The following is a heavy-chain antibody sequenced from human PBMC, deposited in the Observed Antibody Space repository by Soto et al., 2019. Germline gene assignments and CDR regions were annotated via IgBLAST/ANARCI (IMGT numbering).Heavy chain of an antibody. CDR3: ARVSGSSGYMNLDE. V-gene: IGHV1-69*01. D-gene: IGHD3-22*01. J-gene: IGHJ4*02. Sequence: QVQLVQSGAEVKKPGSSVKVSCKASGDTFSSHSSHVISWVRQAPGQGLEWVGGISPMSGTANYAQKFQGRVPITADESTKTAYMELIRLRSEDTAVYYCARVSGSSGYMNLDEWGQGTLVTVSS. CDR1: GDTFSSHSSHV. CDR2: ISPMSGTA.